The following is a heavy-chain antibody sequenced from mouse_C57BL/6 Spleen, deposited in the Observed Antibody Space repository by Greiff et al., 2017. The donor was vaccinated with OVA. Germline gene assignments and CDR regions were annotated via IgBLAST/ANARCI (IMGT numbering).Heavy chain of an antibody. CDR1: GFTFSSYA. V-gene: IGHV5-9-1*02. J-gene: IGHJ2*01. D-gene: IGHD2-1*01. CDR3: TRDYYGNFDY. CDR2: ISSGGDYI. Sequence: EVKLVESGAGLVKPGGSLKLSCAASGFTFSSYAMSWVRQTPEKRLEWVAYISSGGDYIYYADTVKGRFTISRDNARNTLYLQMSSLKSEDTAMYYCTRDYYGNFDYWGQGTTLTVSS.